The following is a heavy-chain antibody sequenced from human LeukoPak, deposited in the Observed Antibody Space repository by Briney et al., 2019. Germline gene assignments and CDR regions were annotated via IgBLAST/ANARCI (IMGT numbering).Heavy chain of an antibody. D-gene: IGHD1-26*01. V-gene: IGHV3-23*01. CDR2: ISGSGGST. Sequence: QPGESLRLSCAASGFTFSNYAMNWVRQAPGRGLEWVSAISGSGGSTYYADSVKGRFTISRDNSKNTLYLQMNSLRAEDTAVYYCAKDLAGSGSYSFDYWGQGTLVTVSS. CDR3: AKDLAGSGSYSFDY. J-gene: IGHJ4*02. CDR1: GFTFSNYA.